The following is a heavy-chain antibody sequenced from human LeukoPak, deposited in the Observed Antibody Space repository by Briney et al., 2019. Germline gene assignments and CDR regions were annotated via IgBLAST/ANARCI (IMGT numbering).Heavy chain of an antibody. CDR2: FDPEDGET. CDR3: AGRAVVRSRSRDYYYYYGMDV. V-gene: IGHV1-24*01. Sequence: ASVKVSCKVSGYTHTELSMHWVRQAPGKGLEWMGGFDPEDGETIYAQKFQGSVTMTEDTSTDTAYMELSSLRSEDTAVYYCAGRAVVRSRSRDYYYYYGMDVWGKGTTVTVSS. D-gene: IGHD3-10*01. CDR1: GYTHTELS. J-gene: IGHJ6*04.